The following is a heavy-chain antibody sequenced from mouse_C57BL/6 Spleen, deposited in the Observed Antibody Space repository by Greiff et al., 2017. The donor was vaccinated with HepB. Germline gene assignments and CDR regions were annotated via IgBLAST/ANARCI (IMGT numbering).Heavy chain of an antibody. Sequence: QVQLKQPGAELVKPGASVKLSCKASGYTFTSYWMHWVKQRPGRGLEWIGRIDPNSGGTKYNEKFKSKATLTVDKPSSTAYMQLSSLTSEDSAVYYCARRGYYYGSHYAMDYWGQGTSVTVSS. D-gene: IGHD1-1*01. CDR1: GYTFTSYW. CDR2: IDPNSGGT. J-gene: IGHJ4*01. CDR3: ARRGYYYGSHYAMDY. V-gene: IGHV1-72*01.